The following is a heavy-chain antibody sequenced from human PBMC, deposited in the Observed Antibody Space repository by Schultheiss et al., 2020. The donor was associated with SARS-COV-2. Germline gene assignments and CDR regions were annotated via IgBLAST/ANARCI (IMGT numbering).Heavy chain of an antibody. V-gene: IGHV1-18*01. CDR2: ISAYTGKT. Sequence: ASVKVSCKASGYTFTSYGISWVRQAPGQGLEWMGWISAYTGKTNYAQKFQARITMTTDTSTTTTYIELNSLTSDDTSTYYCARAPIVGGFRPGPPDFWGPGTLVTVSS. D-gene: IGHD1-26*01. J-gene: IGHJ4*02. CDR3: ARAPIVGGFRPGPPDF. CDR1: GYTFTSYG.